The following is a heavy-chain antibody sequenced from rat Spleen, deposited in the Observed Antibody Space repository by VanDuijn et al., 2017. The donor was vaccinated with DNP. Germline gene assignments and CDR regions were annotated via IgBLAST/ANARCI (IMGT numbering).Heavy chain of an antibody. J-gene: IGHJ2*01. Sequence: EVQLVESGGGLVLPGWSLRLSCAASGFIFSNYDMAWVRQAPMKGLEWVACISYDGGRSYYRDSVKGRFTISRDNAKSTLYLQMDSLRSEETATYYCAKAGGYSPWYFDYWGQGVMVTVSS. CDR1: GFIFSNYD. D-gene: IGHD1-11*01. V-gene: IGHV5-20*01. CDR2: ISYDGGRS. CDR3: AKAGGYSPWYFDY.